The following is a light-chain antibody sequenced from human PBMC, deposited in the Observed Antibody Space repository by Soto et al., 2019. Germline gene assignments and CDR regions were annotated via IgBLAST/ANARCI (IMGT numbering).Light chain of an antibody. Sequence: EIVMTQSPATLPVSPGARATLSGRASQSVSSNLAWYQQKPGQAPRFLIYGASTRATGIPARFSGSGSGTEFTLTISSLQSEDFAVYYCQQYDNWPLTFGGGTKVEIK. V-gene: IGKV3-15*01. CDR1: QSVSSN. CDR3: QQYDNWPLT. CDR2: GAS. J-gene: IGKJ4*01.